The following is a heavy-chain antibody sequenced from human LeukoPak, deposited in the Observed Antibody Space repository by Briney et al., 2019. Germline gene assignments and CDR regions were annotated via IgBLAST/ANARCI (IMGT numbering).Heavy chain of an antibody. Sequence: GASVKVSCKASGYTFTGYYMHWVRQAPGQGLEWMGWINPNSGGTNYAQKFQGRVTMTRDTSISTAYMELSRLRSDGTAVYYCARGSECYYDSSGYKTDAFDIWGQGTMVTVSS. CDR1: GYTFTGYY. D-gene: IGHD3-22*01. CDR2: INPNSGGT. CDR3: ARGSECYYDSSGYKTDAFDI. J-gene: IGHJ3*02. V-gene: IGHV1-2*02.